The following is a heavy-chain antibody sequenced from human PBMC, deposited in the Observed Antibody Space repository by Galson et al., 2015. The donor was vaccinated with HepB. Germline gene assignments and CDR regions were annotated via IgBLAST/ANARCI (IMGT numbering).Heavy chain of an antibody. Sequence: TLSLTCTVSGGSISSGGYYWSWIRQHPGKGLEWIGYIYYSGSTYYNPSLKSRVTISVDTSKNQFSLKLSSVTAADTAVYYCGAGDGDYVPEIDYWGQGTLVTVSS. CDR2: IYYSGST. CDR3: GAGDGDYVPEIDY. CDR1: GGSISSGGYY. V-gene: IGHV4-31*03. J-gene: IGHJ4*02. D-gene: IGHD4-17*01.